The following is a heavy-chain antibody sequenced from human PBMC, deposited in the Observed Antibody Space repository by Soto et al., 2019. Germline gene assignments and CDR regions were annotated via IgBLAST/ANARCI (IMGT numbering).Heavy chain of an antibody. CDR3: AGEVIAVAGNWFDP. CDR1: GYTFTSYG. CDR2: ISAYNGNT. J-gene: IGHJ5*02. Sequence: ASVKVSCKASGYTFTSYGISWVRQAPGQGLEWMGWISAYNGNTNYAQKLQGRVTMTTDTSTSTAYMELRRLRSDDTAVYYCAGEVIAVAGNWFDPLGQGTLVTVSS. V-gene: IGHV1-18*01. D-gene: IGHD6-19*01.